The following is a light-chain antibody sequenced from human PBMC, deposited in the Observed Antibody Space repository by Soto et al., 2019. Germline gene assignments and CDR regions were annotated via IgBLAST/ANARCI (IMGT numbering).Light chain of an antibody. Sequence: QSVLTHPASVSGSPGQSITISCTGTSSDVGGYNYVSWYQQHPGKAPKLMIYEVSNRPSGVSNRFSGSKSGNTASLTISGLQAEDDADYYCSSYTSSSIPYVFGTGTKLTVL. CDR3: SSYTSSSIPYV. CDR1: SSDVGGYNY. V-gene: IGLV2-14*01. CDR2: EVS. J-gene: IGLJ1*01.